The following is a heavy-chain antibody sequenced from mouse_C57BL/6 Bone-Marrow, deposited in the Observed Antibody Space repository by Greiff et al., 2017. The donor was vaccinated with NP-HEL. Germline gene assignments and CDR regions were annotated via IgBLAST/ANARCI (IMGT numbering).Heavy chain of an antibody. CDR3: AREEGYLYYAMDY. V-gene: IGHV3-6*01. Sequence: EVKLMESGPGLVKPSQSLSLTCSVSGYSITSGYYWNWNRQLPGNKLECMGYISYDGSNNYNPSLKNRISITRDTSKNPFFLKLKSVTTEDTATYYCAREEGYLYYAMDYWGQGTSVTVSS. J-gene: IGHJ4*01. CDR1: GYSITSGYY. D-gene: IGHD2-2*01. CDR2: ISYDGSN.